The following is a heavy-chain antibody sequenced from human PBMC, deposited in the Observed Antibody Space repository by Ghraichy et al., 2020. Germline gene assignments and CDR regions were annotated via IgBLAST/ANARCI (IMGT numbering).Heavy chain of an antibody. CDR3: VRKRRGSGAFDY. J-gene: IGHJ4*02. V-gene: IGHV4-31*03. D-gene: IGHD3-10*01. CDR1: GGSINSGDYY. Sequence: TLSLTCTVSGGSINSGDYYWSWIRQHPGEGLEWIGFLSSSGGPYYSPSLKSRVTISLDTSNNQFSLKLSSVNAADTAIYYCVRKRRGSGAFDYWGQGTRVTVS. CDR2: LSSSGGP.